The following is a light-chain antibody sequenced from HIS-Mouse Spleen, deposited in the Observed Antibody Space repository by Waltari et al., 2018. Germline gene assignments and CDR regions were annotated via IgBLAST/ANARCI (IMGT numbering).Light chain of an antibody. CDR3: GTSDSSLSSGDVV. CDR1: SSNIGNNY. V-gene: IGLV1-51*01. CDR2: DNN. J-gene: IGLJ2*01. Sequence: QSVLTQPPSVSAAPGQKVTSSCSGSSSNIGNNYVSWYQQLPGTAPKLLIYDNNKRPSGIPDRFPGSMSGTAPTPRITALLTGAAVDYYSGTSDSSLSSGDVVFGVSPKPTVL.